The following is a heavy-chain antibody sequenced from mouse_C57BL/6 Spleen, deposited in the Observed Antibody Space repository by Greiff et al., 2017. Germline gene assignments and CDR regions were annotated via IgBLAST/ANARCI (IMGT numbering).Heavy chain of an antibody. CDR1: GYSITSGYY. D-gene: IGHD2-10*01. V-gene: IGHV3-6*01. CDR2: ISYDGSN. Sequence: EVQLQESGPGLVKPSQSLSLTCSVTGYSITSGYYWNWLRQFPGNKLEWMGYISYDGSNNYNPSLKNRISITRDTSKNQFFLKLNSVTTEDTATYYCARAYYGNYYYAMDYWGQGTSVTVSS. J-gene: IGHJ4*01. CDR3: ARAYYGNYYYAMDY.